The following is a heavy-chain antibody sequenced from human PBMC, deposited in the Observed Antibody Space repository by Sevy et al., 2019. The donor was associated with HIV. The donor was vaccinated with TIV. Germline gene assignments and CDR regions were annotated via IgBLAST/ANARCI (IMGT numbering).Heavy chain of an antibody. D-gene: IGHD1-26*01. CDR1: GFSFKNVW. J-gene: IGHJ3*02. CDR2: AKRKSDGGSI. CDR3: AIVLGAGAAGAFEI. Sequence: GGSLRLSCAGSGFSFKNVWMTWVRQTPGKGLEWVGHAKRKSDGGSIDYGSPVNGRFTISRDDSKDMLYLQMSSLKTEDTGVYYCAIVLGAGAAGAFEIWGQGTMVTVSS. V-gene: IGHV3-15*01.